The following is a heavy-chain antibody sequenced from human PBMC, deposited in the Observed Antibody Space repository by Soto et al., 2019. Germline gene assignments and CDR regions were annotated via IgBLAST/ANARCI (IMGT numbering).Heavy chain of an antibody. V-gene: IGHV3-73*01. CDR2: IRSKANSYAT. CDR1: GFTFSGSA. Sequence: PGGSLRLSCAASGFTFSGSAMHWVRQASGKGLEWVGRIRSKANSYATAYAASVKGRFTISRDDSKNTAYLQMNGLKTEDTAVYYCTSSSVRFDPWGQGTLVTVSS. CDR3: TSSSVRFDP. D-gene: IGHD6-6*01. J-gene: IGHJ5*02.